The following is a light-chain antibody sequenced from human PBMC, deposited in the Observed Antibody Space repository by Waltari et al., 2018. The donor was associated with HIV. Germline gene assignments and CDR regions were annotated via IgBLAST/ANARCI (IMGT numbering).Light chain of an antibody. CDR1: QTVLDSSNNKNY. J-gene: IGKJ2*01. CDR3: QQYYSALPYT. Sequence: DIVMTQSPDSLTVSLGETATINCKSSQTVLDSSNNKNYLVWYQQKSGHPPKRLIYGASTRESGVPERFSGSGSGTNFTLTISAVRAEDVAVYYCQQYYSALPYTFGQGTKLEIK. V-gene: IGKV4-1*01. CDR2: GAS.